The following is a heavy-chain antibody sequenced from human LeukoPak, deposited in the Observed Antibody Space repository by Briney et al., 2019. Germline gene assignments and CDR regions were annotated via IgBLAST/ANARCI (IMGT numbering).Heavy chain of an antibody. V-gene: IGHV3-7*03. CDR2: INPDGSYM. CDR1: GFTFSHSW. Sequence: GGSLRLSCAASGFTFSHSWMTWVRQAPGKGLEWVANINPDGSYMYCVESVRGRFIISRDNAKISLYLQTSSLRAEDTAIYYCARDPAYGAIDYWGQGALVTVSS. CDR3: ARDPAYGAIDY. J-gene: IGHJ4*02. D-gene: IGHD2-21*01.